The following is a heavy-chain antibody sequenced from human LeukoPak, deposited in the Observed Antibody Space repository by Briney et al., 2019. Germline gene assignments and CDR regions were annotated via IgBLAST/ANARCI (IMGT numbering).Heavy chain of an antibody. J-gene: IGHJ5*02. D-gene: IGHD2-15*01. CDR2: INHSGST. V-gene: IGHV4-34*01. Sequence: SETLSLTCTVYGGSFSGNYWSWLRQPPGKGLEWIGEINHSGSTNYNPSPKSRGTISVDTSKNQFSLKLSSVTAADTAVYYCARVVGWRYCSGGSCHGRFDPWGQGTLVTVSS. CDR1: GGSFSGNY. CDR3: ARVVGWRYCSGGSCHGRFDP.